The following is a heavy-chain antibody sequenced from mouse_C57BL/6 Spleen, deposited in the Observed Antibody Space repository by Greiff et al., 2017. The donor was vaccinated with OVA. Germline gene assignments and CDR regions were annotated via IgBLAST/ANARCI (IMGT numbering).Heavy chain of an antibody. J-gene: IGHJ2*01. V-gene: IGHV5-17*01. CDR3: ARSEDYGNFFDY. Sequence: DVHLVESGGGLVKPGGSLKLSCAASGFTFSDYGMHWVRQAPEKGLEWVAYISSGSSTIYYADTVKGRFTISRDNAKNTLFLQMTRLRSEDTAMYYCARSEDYGNFFDYWGQGTTLTVSS. CDR2: ISSGSSTI. CDR1: GFTFSDYG. D-gene: IGHD2-1*01.